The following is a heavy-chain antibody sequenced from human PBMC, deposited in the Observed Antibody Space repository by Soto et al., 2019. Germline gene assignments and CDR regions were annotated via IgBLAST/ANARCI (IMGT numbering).Heavy chain of an antibody. Sequence: ASVKVSCKASGYTFTSYGISWVRQAPGQGLEWMGWISAYNGNTNYAQKLQGRVTMTTDTSTSTAYMELRSLRSDDTAVYYCAKSHRVAAAGTVDYWGQGTLVTVSS. D-gene: IGHD6-13*01. CDR2: ISAYNGNT. J-gene: IGHJ4*02. V-gene: IGHV1-18*04. CDR1: GYTFTSYG. CDR3: AKSHRVAAAGTVDY.